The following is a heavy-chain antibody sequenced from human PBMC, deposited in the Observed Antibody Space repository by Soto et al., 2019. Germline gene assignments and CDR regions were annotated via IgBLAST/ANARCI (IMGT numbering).Heavy chain of an antibody. CDR1: GFTFSSYG. Sequence: PGGSLRLSCAASGFTFSSYGMHWVRQAPGKGLEWVAVIWYDGSNKYYADSVKGRFTISRDNSKNTLYLQMNSLRAEDTAVYYCARGNYDFWSGYYEDYYYGMDVWGQGTTVTVSS. V-gene: IGHV3-33*01. J-gene: IGHJ6*02. CDR3: ARGNYDFWSGYYEDYYYGMDV. CDR2: IWYDGSNK. D-gene: IGHD3-3*01.